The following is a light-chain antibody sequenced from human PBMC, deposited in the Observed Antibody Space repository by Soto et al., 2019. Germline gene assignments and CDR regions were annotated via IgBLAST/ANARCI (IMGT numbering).Light chain of an antibody. CDR1: SSDVGGYNF. V-gene: IGLV2-14*01. Sequence: QSVLTQPASVSVSPGQSITISCTGTSSDVGGYNFVSWYQQHPGKAPKLMIYDVSNRPSGVSNRFSGSKSGNTASLTISGLQTEDDADYYCSSYTSSTTDVFGTGTKVTVL. CDR3: SSYTSSTTDV. CDR2: DVS. J-gene: IGLJ1*01.